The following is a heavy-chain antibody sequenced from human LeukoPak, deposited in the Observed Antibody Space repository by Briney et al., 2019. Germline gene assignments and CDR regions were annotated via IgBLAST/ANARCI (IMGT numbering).Heavy chain of an antibody. CDR2: IYSGGRT. CDR1: GDSINSGPYY. Sequence: SQTLSLTCTVSGDSINSGPYYWSWIRQPAGKGLEWIGRIYSGGRTNYNPSLKSRVTISVDTSKNQSSLKLSSVTAADTAVYYCAREGSIYYSDSSGYLGYWGQGTLVTVSS. V-gene: IGHV4-61*02. D-gene: IGHD3-22*01. J-gene: IGHJ4*02. CDR3: AREGSIYYSDSSGYLGY.